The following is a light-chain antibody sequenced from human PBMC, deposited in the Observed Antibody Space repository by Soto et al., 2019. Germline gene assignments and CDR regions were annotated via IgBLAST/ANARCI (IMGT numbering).Light chain of an antibody. Sequence: QSVLTQPPSVSGAPGQRVTISCTGSSSNIVAIYDVHWYQQLPGTAPKLLIYGNTNRPSGAPDRFSGSKSGTSASLAITGLQAEDEADYYCQSYDSSLSGWVFGGGTKVTVL. J-gene: IGLJ3*02. V-gene: IGLV1-40*01. CDR1: SSNIVAIYD. CDR3: QSYDSSLSGWV. CDR2: GNT.